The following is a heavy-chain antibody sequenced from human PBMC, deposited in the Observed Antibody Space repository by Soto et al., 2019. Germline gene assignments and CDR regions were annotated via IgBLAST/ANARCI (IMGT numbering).Heavy chain of an antibody. CDR3: ARDLYYYDSSGYGVRAFDI. J-gene: IGHJ3*02. CDR2: IYYSGST. D-gene: IGHD3-22*01. V-gene: IGHV4-59*11. CDR1: GGSISSHY. Sequence: PSETLSLTCTVSGGSISSHYLSWIRQPPGQGLEWIGYIYYSGSTNYNPSLKSRVTISVDTSKNQFSLKLSSVTAADTAVYYCARDLYYYDSSGYGVRAFDISGQGTMVTVSS.